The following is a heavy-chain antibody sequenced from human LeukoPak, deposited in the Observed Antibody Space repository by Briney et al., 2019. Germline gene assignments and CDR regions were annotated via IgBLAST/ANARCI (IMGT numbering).Heavy chain of an antibody. D-gene: IGHD3-10*01. J-gene: IGHJ6*03. CDR1: GGSFSGYY. CDR3: ARPLWFGSSEGDYYYMDV. CDR2: INHSGST. V-gene: IGHV4-34*01. Sequence: PSETLSPTCAVYGGSFSGYYWSWIRQPPEKGLEWIGEINHSGSTNYNPSLKSRVTISVDTSKNQFSLKLSSVTAADTAVYYCARPLWFGSSEGDYYYMDVWGKGTTVTVSS.